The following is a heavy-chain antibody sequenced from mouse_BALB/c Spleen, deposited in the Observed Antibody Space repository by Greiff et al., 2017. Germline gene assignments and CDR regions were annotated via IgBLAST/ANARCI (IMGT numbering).Heavy chain of an antibody. CDR3: ARLRYYFDY. V-gene: IGHV1S135*01. CDR1: GYSFTSYY. Sequence: VHVKQSGPELMKPGASVKISCKASGYSFTSYYMHWVKQSHGKSLEWIGYIDPFNGGTSYNQKFKGKATLTVDKSSSTAYMHLSSLTSEDSAVYYCARLRYYFDYWGQGTTLTVSS. J-gene: IGHJ2*01. CDR2: IDPFNGGT. D-gene: IGHD1-1*01.